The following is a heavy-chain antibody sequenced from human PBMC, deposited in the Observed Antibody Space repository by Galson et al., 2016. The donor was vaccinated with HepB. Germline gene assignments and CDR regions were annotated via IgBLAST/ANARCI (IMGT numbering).Heavy chain of an antibody. J-gene: IGHJ6*02. D-gene: IGHD3/OR15-3a*01. CDR3: VKGSIGLDDYYAMDV. CDR2: ISYDGSIK. CDR1: GFTFLSYG. Sequence: CAASGFTFLSYGMHWVRQAPGKGLEWVAVISYDGSIKYYVDSVKGRFTISRDNSKNTLYLQMNSLRAEDTAVYYCVKGSIGLDDYYAMDVWGQGTMVIVSS. V-gene: IGHV3-30*18.